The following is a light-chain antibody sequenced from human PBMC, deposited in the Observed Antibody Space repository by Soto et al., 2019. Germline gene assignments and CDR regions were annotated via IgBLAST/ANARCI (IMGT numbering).Light chain of an antibody. J-gene: IGKJ2*01. Sequence: EIVLTQSPATLSLSPGDRATLSCRASQSVSSYLAWYQQKPGQAPRLLIYDASNRVTGIPARFSGSGSGTDFTLTISSLEPEDFAVYYCLQRSNWQYTFGQGTRWRSN. CDR2: DAS. V-gene: IGKV3-11*01. CDR3: LQRSNWQYT. CDR1: QSVSSY.